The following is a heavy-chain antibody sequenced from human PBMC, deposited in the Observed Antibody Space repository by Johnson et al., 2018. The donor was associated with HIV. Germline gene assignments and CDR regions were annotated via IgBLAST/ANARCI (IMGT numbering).Heavy chain of an antibody. J-gene: IGHJ3*02. Sequence: VQLVESGGGLVKPGGSLRLSCAASGSTFRNAWMSWVRQAPGKGLEWVGRIKSKTDGGTTDYAAPVKGRFTISRDDSKNTLYLQMNSLKTEDTAVYYCTTEKHAPRAFDIWGQGTMVTVSS. CDR3: TTEKHAPRAFDI. V-gene: IGHV3-15*01. D-gene: IGHD2-2*01. CDR2: IKSKTDGGTT. CDR1: GSTFRNAW.